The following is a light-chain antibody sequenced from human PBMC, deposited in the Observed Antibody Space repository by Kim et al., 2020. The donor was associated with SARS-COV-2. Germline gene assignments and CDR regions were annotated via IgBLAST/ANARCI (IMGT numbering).Light chain of an antibody. CDR1: QSINIW. Sequence: GDRVTITCRASQSINIWLAWYQQKPGKAPNLLIYDASTLETGVPSTFSGSGSGTQFTLTISSLQPDDFATYYCQEYKSDSWTFGQGTKVDIK. V-gene: IGKV1-5*01. J-gene: IGKJ1*01. CDR2: DAS. CDR3: QEYKSDSWT.